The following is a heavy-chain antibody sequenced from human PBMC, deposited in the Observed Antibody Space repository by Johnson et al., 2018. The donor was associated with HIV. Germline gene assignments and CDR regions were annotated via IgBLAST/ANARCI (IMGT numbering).Heavy chain of an antibody. Sequence: GSLRLSCAASGFTFSSSWMHWVCQAPEKGLEWVADIKCDGSEKYYVDSVKGRLTISRDNAKNSLYLQVNSLRAEDMTVYYCVRKGGQWLVLVDAFDIWGQGTMVTVSS. CDR2: IKCDGSEK. CDR3: VRKGGQWLVLVDAFDI. D-gene: IGHD6-19*01. CDR1: GFTFSSSW. J-gene: IGHJ3*02. V-gene: IGHV3-52*01.